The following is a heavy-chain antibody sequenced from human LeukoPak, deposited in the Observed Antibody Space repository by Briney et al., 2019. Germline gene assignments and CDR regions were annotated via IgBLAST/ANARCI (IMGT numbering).Heavy chain of an antibody. J-gene: IGHJ6*02. D-gene: IGHD2-15*01. CDR3: ARESKLGAAPTGGYYYYGMDV. CDR2: FRNKANSYTT. V-gene: IGHV3-72*01. CDR1: GFTFSHCY. Sequence: PGGSLRLSCAASGFTFSHCYMDWVRQAPGMGLEWVGRFRNKANSYTTEYAASVSGRFTISRDDSKDSLCLQMNSLKTEDTAVYYCARESKLGAAPTGGYYYYGMDVWGQGTTVTVSS.